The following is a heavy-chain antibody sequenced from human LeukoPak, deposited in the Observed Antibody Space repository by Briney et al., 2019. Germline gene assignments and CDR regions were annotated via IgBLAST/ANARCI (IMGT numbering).Heavy chain of an antibody. CDR3: AKDTRYSYDTTLDY. Sequence: GGSLRLSCAASGFTFDDYAMHWVRQAPGKGLEWVSGTSWNSGSIGYADSVKGRFTISRDNAKNSLYLQMNSLRAEDTALYYCAKDTRYSYDTTLDYWGQGTLVTVSS. V-gene: IGHV3-9*01. CDR1: GFTFDDYA. D-gene: IGHD5-18*01. J-gene: IGHJ4*02. CDR2: TSWNSGSI.